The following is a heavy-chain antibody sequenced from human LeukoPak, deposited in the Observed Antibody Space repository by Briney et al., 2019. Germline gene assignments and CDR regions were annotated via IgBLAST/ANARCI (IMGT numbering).Heavy chain of an antibody. CDR1: GYTFTNYG. CDR3: ATHHPRDYGSGLYYYYGMDV. D-gene: IGHD4-17*01. V-gene: IGHV1-18*01. CDR2: ISAYNGNT. J-gene: IGHJ6*02. Sequence: ASVKVSCKSSGYTFTNYGISWVRQAPGKGLEWMGWISAYNGNTNYAQKIQGRVTMTTDTSTNTAYMELSSLRSEDTAVYYCATHHPRDYGSGLYYYYGMDVWGQGTTVTVSS.